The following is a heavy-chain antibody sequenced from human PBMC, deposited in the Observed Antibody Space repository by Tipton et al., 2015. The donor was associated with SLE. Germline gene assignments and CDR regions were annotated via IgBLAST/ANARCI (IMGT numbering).Heavy chain of an antibody. Sequence: TLSLTCTVSGGSISSYYWSWIRQPPGKGLEWIGYIYYSGSTNYNPSLKSRVTISVDTSKNQFPLKLSSVTAADTAVYYCATLAAAGDFDLWGRGTLVTVSS. CDR3: ATLAAAGDFDL. CDR1: GGSISSYY. J-gene: IGHJ2*01. V-gene: IGHV4-59*01. D-gene: IGHD6-13*01. CDR2: IYYSGST.